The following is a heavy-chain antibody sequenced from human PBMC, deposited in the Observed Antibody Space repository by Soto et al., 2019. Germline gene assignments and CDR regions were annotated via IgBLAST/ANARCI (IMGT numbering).Heavy chain of an antibody. J-gene: IGHJ4*02. CDR3: ARARGPFRGATTNHFDY. V-gene: IGHV4-31*03. Sequence: SETLSLTCTVSGGSISSGGYYWSWIRQHPGKGLEWIGYIYYSGSTYYNPSLKSRVTISVDTSKNQFSLKLSSVTAADTAVYYCARARGPFRGATTNHFDYWGQGTLVTVSS. CDR2: IYYSGST. D-gene: IGHD1-26*01. CDR1: GGSISSGGYY.